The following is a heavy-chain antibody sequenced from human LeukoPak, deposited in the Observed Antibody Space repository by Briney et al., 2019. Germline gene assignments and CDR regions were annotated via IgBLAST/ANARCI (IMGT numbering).Heavy chain of an antibody. J-gene: IGHJ4*02. CDR1: GFTFSSYA. D-gene: IGHD3-16*01. CDR3: VTTWGDY. Sequence: GSLRLSCAASGFTFSSYAMSWVRQAPGKGLEWVSAIPGSGDSTNYADSVKGRFTISRDNAKNTLYLQMNGLRAEDTAIYYCVTTWGDYWGQGTQVTVSS. V-gene: IGHV3-23*01. CDR2: IPGSGDST.